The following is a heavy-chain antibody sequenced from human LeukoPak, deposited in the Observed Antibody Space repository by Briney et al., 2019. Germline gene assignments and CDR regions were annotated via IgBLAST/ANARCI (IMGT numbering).Heavy chain of an antibody. D-gene: IGHD6-19*01. V-gene: IGHV1-69*04. CDR1: GGTFSSYA. CDR3: ARGGLAGSGWFDVPPNPPLDI. Sequence: GASVKVSCKASGGTFSSYAISWVRQAPGQGLEWMGRIIPILGIANYAQKFQGRVTITADKSTSTAYMELSSLRSEDTAVYYCARGGLAGSGWFDVPPNPPLDIWGQGTMVTVSS. CDR2: IIPILGIA. J-gene: IGHJ3*02.